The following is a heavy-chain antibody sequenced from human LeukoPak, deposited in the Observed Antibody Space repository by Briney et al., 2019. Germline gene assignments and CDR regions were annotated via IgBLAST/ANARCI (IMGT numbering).Heavy chain of an antibody. J-gene: IGHJ4*02. V-gene: IGHV3-15*01. D-gene: IGHD2-15*01. CDR1: GFTFTNAW. CDR2: IKNKADGGTT. Sequence: GGSLRLSCVASGFTFTNAWMNWVRQAPGIGLEWVGRIKNKADGGTTDYAAPVRGRFSISRDDSKNTLFLQMNSLRAEDTAVYYCAKDPVVVVAATIDYWGQGTLVTVSS. CDR3: AKDPVVVVAATIDY.